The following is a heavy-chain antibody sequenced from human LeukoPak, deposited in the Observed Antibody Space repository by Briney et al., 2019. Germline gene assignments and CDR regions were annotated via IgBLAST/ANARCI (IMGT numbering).Heavy chain of an antibody. CDR3: ARDRGVVVGMIDY. CDR2: ISSSGSTI. Sequence: GGSLRLSCAASGFTFSSYEMNWVRQAPGKGLEWVSYISSSGSTIYYADSVKGRFTISRDNAKNSLYLQMNSLRAEDTAVYYCARDRGVVVGMIDYWGQGTLVTVSS. V-gene: IGHV3-48*03. CDR1: GFTFSSYE. J-gene: IGHJ4*02. D-gene: IGHD3-22*01.